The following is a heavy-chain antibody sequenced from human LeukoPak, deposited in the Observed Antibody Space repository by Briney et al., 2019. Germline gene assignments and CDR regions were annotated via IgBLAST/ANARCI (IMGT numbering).Heavy chain of an antibody. CDR1: GFTFGTYG. V-gene: IGHV3-33*06. Sequence: GRSLRLSCAASGFTFGTYGMHWVRQAPGKGLEWVAVIWYDGSDKYYADSVKGRFTISRDNSNNTLYLQNNSLRAEDTAVYYCAKVHQGYYYMDVWGRGTTVTVSS. CDR2: IWYDGSDK. CDR3: AKVHQGYYYMDV. J-gene: IGHJ6*03. D-gene: IGHD2-2*01.